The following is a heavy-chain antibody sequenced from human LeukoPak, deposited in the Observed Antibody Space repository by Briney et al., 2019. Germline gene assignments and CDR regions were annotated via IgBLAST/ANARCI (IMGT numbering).Heavy chain of an antibody. CDR1: GISFSDYY. J-gene: IGHJ5*02. Sequence: GGSLRLSCAASGISFSDYYMSWIRQVPGKGLEWVSYISISGSTIYYADSVKGRFTISRDNVKSSLYLQMNILRAEDTAIYYCAKEGRAGWFDPWGQGTLVTVSS. D-gene: IGHD6-19*01. V-gene: IGHV3-11*01. CDR3: AKEGRAGWFDP. CDR2: ISISGSTI.